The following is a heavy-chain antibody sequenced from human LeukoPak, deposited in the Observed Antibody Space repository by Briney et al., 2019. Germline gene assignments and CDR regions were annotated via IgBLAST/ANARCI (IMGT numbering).Heavy chain of an antibody. CDR2: ISNNGGYT. D-gene: IGHD2-15*01. CDR3: AKQLGYCSDGSCYFPY. V-gene: IGHV3-23*01. CDR1: GFMFSSNW. J-gene: IGHJ4*02. Sequence: GGSLRLSCAASGFMFSSNWMSWVRQAPGKGLEWVSAISNNGGYTYYADSVQGRFTISRDNSKSTLCLQMNSLRAEDTAVYYCAKQLGYCSDGSCYFPYWGQGTLVTVSS.